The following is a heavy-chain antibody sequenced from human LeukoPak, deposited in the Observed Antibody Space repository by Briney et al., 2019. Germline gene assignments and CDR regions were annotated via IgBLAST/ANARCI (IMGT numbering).Heavy chain of an antibody. CDR1: GFTFSSYS. D-gene: IGHD3-22*01. J-gene: IGHJ4*02. CDR2: ISSCSSYI. CDR3: AKGYFDSSSYYFDY. Sequence: GGSLRLSCAASGFTFSSYSMNWVRQAPGKGLEWVSSISSCSSYIYYADSVKGRFTISRDNAKNSLYLQMNSLRAEDTAVYYCAKGYFDSSSYYFDYWGQGTLVTVSS. V-gene: IGHV3-21*01.